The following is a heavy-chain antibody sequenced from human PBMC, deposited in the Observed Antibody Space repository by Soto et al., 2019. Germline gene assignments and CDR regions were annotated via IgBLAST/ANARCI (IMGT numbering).Heavy chain of an antibody. Sequence: PSETLSLTCTFSGGSIRSYYWSLIRQSPGKGLEWIGYIFYSGSTNYNPSLKSRVTISVDTSKNQFSLKLNSVSAADTAVYYCARREGGYPFDYWGQGALVTVSS. CDR1: GGSIRSYY. D-gene: IGHD6-13*01. J-gene: IGHJ4*02. CDR2: IFYSGST. CDR3: ARREGGYPFDY. V-gene: IGHV4-59*08.